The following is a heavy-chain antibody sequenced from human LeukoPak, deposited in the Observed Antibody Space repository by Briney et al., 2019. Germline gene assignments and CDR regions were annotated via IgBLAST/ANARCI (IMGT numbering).Heavy chain of an antibody. CDR1: GDTFTTYA. CDR2: IIPMFGTP. D-gene: IGHD2-2*01. J-gene: IGHJ4*02. CDR3: AREISYCSSTSCPFDY. V-gene: IGHV1-69*06. Sequence: SVKVSCKTSGDTFTTYAIIWVRQAPGQGLEWMGGIIPMFGTPNYAQRLQGRVTITADKSTKTAYMELSSLRSEDTAVYYCAREISYCSSTSCPFDYWGQGTLVTVSS.